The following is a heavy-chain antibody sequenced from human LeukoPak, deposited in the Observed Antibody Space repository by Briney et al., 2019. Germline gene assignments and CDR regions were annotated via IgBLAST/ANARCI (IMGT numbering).Heavy chain of an antibody. CDR2: IYYSGST. D-gene: IGHD2-15*01. J-gene: IGHJ4*02. V-gene: IGHV4-39*01. Sequence: SETLSLTCTVSGGSISSSSYYWGWIRQPPGKGLEWIGSIYYSGSTYYNPSLKSRVTISVDTSKNQFSLKLSSVTAADTAVYYCARHRSGGDAAVFDYWGQGTLVTVSS. CDR1: GGSISSSSYY. CDR3: ARHRSGGDAAVFDY.